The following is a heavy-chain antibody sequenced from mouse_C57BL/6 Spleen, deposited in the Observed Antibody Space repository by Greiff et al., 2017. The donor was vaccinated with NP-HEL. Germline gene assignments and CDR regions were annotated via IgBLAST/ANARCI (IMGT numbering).Heavy chain of an antibody. V-gene: IGHV3-6*01. Sequence: EVQLQESGPGLVKPSQSLSLTCSVTGYSITSGYYWNWIRQFPGNKLEWMGYISYDGSNNYNPSLKNRISITRDTSKNQFFLKLNSVTTEDTATYYCAITMITSYYFDYWGQGTTLTVSS. CDR1: GYSITSGYY. CDR2: ISYDGSN. J-gene: IGHJ2*01. CDR3: AITMITSYYFDY. D-gene: IGHD2-4*01.